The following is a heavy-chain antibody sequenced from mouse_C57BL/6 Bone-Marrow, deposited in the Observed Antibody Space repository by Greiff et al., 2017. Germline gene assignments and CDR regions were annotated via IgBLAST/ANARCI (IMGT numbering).Heavy chain of an antibody. D-gene: IGHD2-3*01. Sequence: VQLKESGGGLVQPGESLKLSCESNEYEFPSHDMSWVRKTPEKRLELVAAINSDGGSTYYPDTMERRFILSRDNTKKTLYLQMSSLRSEDTALYYCARHDGYYVENYFDYWGQGTTLTVSS. CDR2: INSDGGST. J-gene: IGHJ2*01. V-gene: IGHV5-2*01. CDR3: ARHDGYYVENYFDY. CDR1: EYEFPSHD.